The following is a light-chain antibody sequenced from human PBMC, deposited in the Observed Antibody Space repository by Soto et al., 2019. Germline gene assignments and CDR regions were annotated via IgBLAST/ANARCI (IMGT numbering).Light chain of an antibody. CDR1: QSLTNY. J-gene: IGKJ1*01. Sequence: EIVLTQSPGTLSLSPGEGATLSCRASQSLTNYLAWYQHKPGQAPRFLIYGASSRATGIPDRFSGSGSGTDFTLTISRLEPEDFAVYYCQQYGSTPRTFGQGTKVDIK. CDR2: GAS. CDR3: QQYGSTPRT. V-gene: IGKV3-20*01.